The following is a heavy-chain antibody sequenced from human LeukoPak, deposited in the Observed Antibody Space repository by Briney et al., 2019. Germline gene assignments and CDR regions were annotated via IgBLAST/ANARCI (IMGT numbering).Heavy chain of an antibody. CDR3: TTEYYYDSSGLFDY. D-gene: IGHD3-22*01. CDR1: GFTFSNGW. V-gene: IGHV3-15*01. CDR2: IKSKTDGGST. Sequence: GGSLRLSCAVSGFTFSNGWMSWVRQAPGKGLEWVGRIKSKTDGGSTDYAAPVKGRFTISRDDSKNTLYLQMNSLKTDDTAVYYCTTEYYYDSSGLFDYWGQGTLVTVTS. J-gene: IGHJ4*02.